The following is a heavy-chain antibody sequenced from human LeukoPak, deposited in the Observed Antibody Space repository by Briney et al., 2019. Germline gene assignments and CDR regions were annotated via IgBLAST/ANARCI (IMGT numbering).Heavy chain of an antibody. Sequence: SLTVSRAASEFTFSDHYMSWIRQAPGKGLEWVSLIGSSAGSTYYPASVKGRFTISRDNTNHTLSLQMNSLRVEDTAIYYCVKDIQLSTWGLGALGAASS. CDR2: IGSSAGST. CDR1: EFTFSDHY. J-gene: IGHJ3*01. D-gene: IGHD5-24*01. V-gene: IGHV3-23*01. CDR3: VKDIQLST.